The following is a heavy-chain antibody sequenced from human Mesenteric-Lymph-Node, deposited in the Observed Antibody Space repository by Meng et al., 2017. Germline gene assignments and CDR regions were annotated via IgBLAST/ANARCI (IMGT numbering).Heavy chain of an antibody. Sequence: QGQLLPSWSDLNKPGASVKVSCKASGYIFTSYAMNWVRQAPGQGLEWMGWINTNTGNPTYAQGFTGRFVFSLDTSVSTAYLQISSLKAEDTAVYYCVRERSWEQLVRNWFDPWGQGTLVTVSS. J-gene: IGHJ5*02. CDR3: VRERSWEQLVRNWFDP. CDR1: GYIFTSYA. V-gene: IGHV7-4-1*02. D-gene: IGHD6-13*01. CDR2: INTNTGNP.